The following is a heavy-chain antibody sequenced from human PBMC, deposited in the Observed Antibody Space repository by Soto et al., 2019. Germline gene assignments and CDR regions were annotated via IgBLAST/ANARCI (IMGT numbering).Heavy chain of an antibody. CDR1: GFTFSSYG. CDR2: ISYDGSNK. J-gene: IGHJ4*02. D-gene: IGHD2-2*01. CDR3: AKDGSDIVVVPALDGGPYFDY. Sequence: PGGSLRLSCAASGFTFSSYGMHWVRQAPGKGLEWVAVISYDGSNKYYADSVKGRFTISRDNSKNTLYLQMNSLRAEDTAVYYCAKDGSDIVVVPALDGGPYFDYWGQGTLVTVSS. V-gene: IGHV3-30*18.